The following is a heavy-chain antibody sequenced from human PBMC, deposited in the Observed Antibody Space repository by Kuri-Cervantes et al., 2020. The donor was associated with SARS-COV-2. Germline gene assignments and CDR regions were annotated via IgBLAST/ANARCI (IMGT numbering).Heavy chain of an antibody. V-gene: IGHV3-7*03. CDR2: IKQDGSEK. J-gene: IGHJ6*02. D-gene: IGHD4-17*01. CDR1: GFTFSRYW. Sequence: GESLMISCAASGFTFSRYWMSWVHQAPGKGLEWVANIKQDGSEKYYVDSVKGRFTISRDNAKNSLYLQMNSLRAEDTAVYYCTTALGLFYGGIDMDVWGQGTTVTVSS. CDR3: TTALGLFYGGIDMDV.